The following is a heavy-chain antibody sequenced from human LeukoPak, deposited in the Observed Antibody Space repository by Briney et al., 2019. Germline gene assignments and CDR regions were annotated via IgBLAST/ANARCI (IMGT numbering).Heavy chain of an antibody. Sequence: ASVTVSCTSSGYTFTIYAMHWVRQAPGQRLEWMGWINAGNGNTKYSQKFQGRVTITRDTSASTAYMELSSLRSGDTAVYYCARDRRGANSGSYVYWGQGTLVTVSS. CDR3: ARDRRGANSGSYVY. CDR2: INAGNGNT. J-gene: IGHJ4*02. D-gene: IGHD3-10*01. CDR1: GYTFTIYA. V-gene: IGHV1-3*01.